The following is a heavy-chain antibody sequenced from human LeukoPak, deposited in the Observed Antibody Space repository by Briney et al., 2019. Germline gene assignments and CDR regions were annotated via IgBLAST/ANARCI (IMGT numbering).Heavy chain of an antibody. CDR2: IDPSDSYT. CDR3: ARHVSYYGSGSYPYAFDI. V-gene: IGHV5-10-1*01. J-gene: IGHJ3*02. CDR1: GYSFTSYW. D-gene: IGHD3-10*01. Sequence: GESLRISCKGSGYSFTSYWISWVRQMPGKGLGWMGRIDPSDSYTNYSPPFQGHVTISADKSISTAYLQWSSLKASDTAMYYCARHVSYYGSGSYPYAFDIWGQGTMVTVSS.